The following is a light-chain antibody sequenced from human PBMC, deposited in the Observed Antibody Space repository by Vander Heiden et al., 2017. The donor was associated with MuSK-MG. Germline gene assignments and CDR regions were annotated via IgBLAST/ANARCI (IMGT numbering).Light chain of an antibody. V-gene: IGKV1-6*01. CDR1: QGIRND. CDR2: AAS. CDR3: RQDYYYPWT. Sequence: AIQMTQSPSSLSASVGDRVIITCRASQGIRNDLGWYQQKPGKAPKLLIYAASRLQSGVPSRFSGSGSGTDFTLTISSLQPEDFATYYCRQDYYYPWTFGQGTKVEIK. J-gene: IGKJ1*01.